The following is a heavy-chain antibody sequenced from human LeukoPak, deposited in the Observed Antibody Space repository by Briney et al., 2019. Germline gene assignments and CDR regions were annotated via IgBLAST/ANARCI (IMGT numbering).Heavy chain of an antibody. CDR1: GFTFSSYA. Sequence: PGGSLRLSCAASGFTFSSYAMHWVRQAPGKGLEWVAVISYDGSNKYYADSVKGRFTISRDNSKNTLYLQMNSLRAEDTAVYYCARGLRGVLSSSYDNWGQGTLVTVSS. V-gene: IGHV3-30*01. CDR3: ARGLRGVLSSSYDN. CDR2: ISYDGSNK. J-gene: IGHJ4*02. D-gene: IGHD6-6*01.